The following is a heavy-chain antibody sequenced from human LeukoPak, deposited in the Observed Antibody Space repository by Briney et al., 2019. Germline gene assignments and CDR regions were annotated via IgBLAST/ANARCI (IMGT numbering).Heavy chain of an antibody. Sequence: GESLKISCKGSGYSFTTYWIGWVRQMPGKGLDWMGIIYPGDSDTRYNPSFRGQVIISADKSINTAYLQWSGLKASDTAMYYCARRGYSYSDFDFWGQGTLVTVSS. CDR1: GYSFTTYW. V-gene: IGHV5-51*01. D-gene: IGHD5-18*01. CDR3: ARRGYSYSDFDF. J-gene: IGHJ4*02. CDR2: IYPGDSDT.